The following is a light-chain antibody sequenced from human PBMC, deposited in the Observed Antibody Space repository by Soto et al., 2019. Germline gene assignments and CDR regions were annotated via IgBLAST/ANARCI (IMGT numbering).Light chain of an antibody. Sequence: EIVLTQSPGTVSLSPGERATLSCRASQSVSSSYLAWYQQKPGQAPRLLIYGASSRATGIPDRFSGSGSGTDFTLTISRLEPEDFAVYYCHQYGGSPRTLGQGTKVEIK. CDR2: GAS. CDR1: QSVSSSY. V-gene: IGKV3-20*01. J-gene: IGKJ1*01. CDR3: HQYGGSPRT.